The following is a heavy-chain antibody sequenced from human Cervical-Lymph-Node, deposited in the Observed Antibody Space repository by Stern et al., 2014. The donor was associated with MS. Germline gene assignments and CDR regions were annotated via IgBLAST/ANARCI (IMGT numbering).Heavy chain of an antibody. CDR2: LNPSSGAT. CDR3: ARSITVTPLEY. D-gene: IGHD4-17*01. Sequence: VQLLQSGAEVKKHGASVKVSCRTSGYKFTSYYIHWVRPAPGKGLVWMGRLNPSSGATDLAQSFQDRVTMTRDTSISTAYMELTRLTSDDTAVYYCARSITVTPLEYWGPGSLVAVSS. CDR1: GYKFTSYY. J-gene: IGHJ4*02. V-gene: IGHV1-2*06.